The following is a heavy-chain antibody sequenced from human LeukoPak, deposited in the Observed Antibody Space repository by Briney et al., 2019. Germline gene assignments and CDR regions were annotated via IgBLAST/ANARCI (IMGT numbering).Heavy chain of an antibody. J-gene: IGHJ6*03. CDR1: EFTFSNYG. CDR3: ARDRGGIGYYMDV. V-gene: IGHV3-30*02. CDR2: IRYDGSNK. D-gene: IGHD3-16*02. Sequence: GGSLRLSCAASEFTFSNYGMHWVRQAPGKGLEWVAFIRYDGSNKYLADSVKGRFTISRDNAKTSLYLQMNSLRAEDTALYYCARDRGGIGYYMDVWGKGTTVTVSS.